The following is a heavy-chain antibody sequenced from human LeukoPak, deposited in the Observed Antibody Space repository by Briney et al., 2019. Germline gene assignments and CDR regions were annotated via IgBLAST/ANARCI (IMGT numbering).Heavy chain of an antibody. V-gene: IGHV1-2*02. J-gene: IGHJ6*02. CDR2: INPNSGGT. CDR3: ARDGSSSPPYGMDV. D-gene: IGHD6-13*01. CDR1: GYTFTGCY. Sequence: ASVKVSCKASGYTFTGCYMHWVRQAPGQGLEWMGWINPNSGGTNYAQKFQGRVTMTRDTSISTAYMELSRLRSDDTAVYYCARDGSSSPPYGMDVWGQGTTVTVSS.